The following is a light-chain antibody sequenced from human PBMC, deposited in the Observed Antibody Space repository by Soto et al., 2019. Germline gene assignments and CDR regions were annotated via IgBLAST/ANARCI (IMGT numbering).Light chain of an antibody. Sequence: QSVLTQPPSASGSPGQSVTISCTGTSSDVGGYNYVSWYQQHPGKAPKLMIYEVSKRPSGVPDRFSGSKSGNTASLTVSGLKAEDEADYYCSSYAGSGDVVFGGGTKLTVL. J-gene: IGLJ2*01. V-gene: IGLV2-8*01. CDR1: SSDVGGYNY. CDR2: EVS. CDR3: SSYAGSGDVV.